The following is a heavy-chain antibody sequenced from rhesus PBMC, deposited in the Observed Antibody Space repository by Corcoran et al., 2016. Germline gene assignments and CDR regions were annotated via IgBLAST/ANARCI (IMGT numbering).Heavy chain of an antibody. V-gene: IGHV4S9*01. CDR1: GGAISVHYY. CDR3: ARDDDSSWSLDY. J-gene: IGHJ4*01. D-gene: IGHD6-13*01. Sequence: QVQLQESGPGLVKPSETLSLTGAGSGGAISVHYYGNCMGHHPGKGLEWIGHSYGNSASTYSNPSLKSRVTISKDTSKNQFFLKLSSVTAADTAVYYCARDDDSSWSLDYWGQGVLVTVSS. CDR2: SYGNSAST.